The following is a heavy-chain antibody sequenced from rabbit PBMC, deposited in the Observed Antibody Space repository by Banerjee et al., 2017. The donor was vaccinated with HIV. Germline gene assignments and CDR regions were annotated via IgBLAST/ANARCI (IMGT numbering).Heavy chain of an antibody. J-gene: IGHJ4*01. CDR3: ARDGAGYPNGGGEDYYFSF. CDR1: GFSFNNKYV. V-gene: IGHV1S40*01. CDR2: INSNTGNT. D-gene: IGHD6-1*01. Sequence: QSLEESGGDLVKPGAYLTLTCTASGFSFNNKYVMCWVRQAPGKGLEWIACINSNTGNTVYASWAKGRFTISRTSSTTVTLQMTSLTAADTAPYFCARDGAGYPNGGGEDYYFSFWGQGTLVTVS.